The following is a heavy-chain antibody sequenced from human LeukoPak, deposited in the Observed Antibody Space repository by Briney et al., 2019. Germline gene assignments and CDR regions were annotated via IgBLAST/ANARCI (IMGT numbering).Heavy chain of an antibody. Sequence: GGSLRLSCAASGFTFSSFGFNWVRQIPGKGQQWVSYISSNSETKFYADSVKGRFTISRDNAKNSLYLQMNSLRDEDTAVYYCARGAFVDDYFDYWGLGTLVTVSS. J-gene: IGHJ4*02. V-gene: IGHV3-48*02. CDR2: ISSNSETK. CDR1: GFTFSSFG. CDR3: ARGAFVDDYFDY. D-gene: IGHD5-12*01.